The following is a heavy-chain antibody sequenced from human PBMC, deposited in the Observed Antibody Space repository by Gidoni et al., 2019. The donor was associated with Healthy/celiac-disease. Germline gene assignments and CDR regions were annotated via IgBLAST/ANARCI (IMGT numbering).Heavy chain of an antibody. J-gene: IGHJ5*02. Sequence: QVQLVQSGAEVKKPGSSVKVSCKASGGTFSSYAISWVRQATGQGLVWRGGIIPIFGTSNYAQKFQGRVTITADKSTSTAYRELSSLRSEDTAVYYGARGNYDYVWGSYRYNWFDPWGQGTLVTVSS. CDR3: ARGNYDYVWGSYRYNWFDP. CDR1: GGTFSSYA. D-gene: IGHD3-16*02. V-gene: IGHV1-69*06. CDR2: IIPIFGTS.